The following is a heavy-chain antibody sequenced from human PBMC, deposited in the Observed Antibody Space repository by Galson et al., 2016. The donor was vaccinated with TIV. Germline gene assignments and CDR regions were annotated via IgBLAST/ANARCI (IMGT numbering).Heavy chain of an antibody. CDR1: GFTFSSYA. CDR2: ISYDGSHK. V-gene: IGHV3-30*04. Sequence: SLRLSCAASGFTFSSYALTWVRQAPGKGLEWLAIISYDGSHKNYGDSVKGRFTVSRDNSENTVFLQMNNLRSDDTTVYYCARPASLGYFDWLPPDSWGQGTLVTVSS. CDR3: ARPASLGYFDWLPPDS. D-gene: IGHD3-9*01. J-gene: IGHJ4*02.